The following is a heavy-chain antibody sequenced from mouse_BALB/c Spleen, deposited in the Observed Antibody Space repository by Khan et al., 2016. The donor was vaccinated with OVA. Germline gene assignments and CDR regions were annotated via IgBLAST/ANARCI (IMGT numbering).Heavy chain of an antibody. D-gene: IGHD1-2*01. CDR2: IWAGGST. Sequence: QVQLKESGPGLVAPSQTLSITCTVSGFPLSRYSVHWIRQPPGKGLEWLGMIWAGGSTDYNPSLKSRLTINKDNSKSQDFLQMNSLQTDDTAIYYCVRNRDGGSEWYLDVWGPGTTVTVSS. CDR1: GFPLSRYS. V-gene: IGHV2-6-4*01. CDR3: VRNRDGGSEWYLDV. J-gene: IGHJ1*01.